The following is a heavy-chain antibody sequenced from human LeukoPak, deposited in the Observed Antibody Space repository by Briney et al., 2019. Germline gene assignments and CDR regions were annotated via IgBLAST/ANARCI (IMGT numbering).Heavy chain of an antibody. CDR1: GYTFTGYY. V-gene: IGHV1-2*02. CDR2: INPNSGGT. D-gene: IGHD1-1*01. Sequence: ASVKVSCKTSGYTFTGYYIHWVRQAPGQGLQWLGWINPNSGGTNYAQKFQGRVTMTRDTSISTAYMELSRLRSDDTAVYYCARGNDHDYWGQGTLVTVSS. J-gene: IGHJ4*02. CDR3: ARGNDHDY.